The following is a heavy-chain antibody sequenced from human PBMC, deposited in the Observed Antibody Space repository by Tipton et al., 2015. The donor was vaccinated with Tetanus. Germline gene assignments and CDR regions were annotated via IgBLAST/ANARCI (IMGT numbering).Heavy chain of an antibody. CDR3: ARANYDFPKKGPFDS. J-gene: IGHJ4*02. Sequence: TLSLTCTVSGGSVRGGNYYWNWIRQPPGKGLEWLAYISYSGRTNSNYSLKSRITISRDTSKNQISLKLTSVTAADTAVYYCARANYDFPKKGPFDSWGQGTLVIVSS. D-gene: IGHD3-3*01. V-gene: IGHV4-61*01. CDR2: ISYSGRT. CDR1: GGSVRGGNYY.